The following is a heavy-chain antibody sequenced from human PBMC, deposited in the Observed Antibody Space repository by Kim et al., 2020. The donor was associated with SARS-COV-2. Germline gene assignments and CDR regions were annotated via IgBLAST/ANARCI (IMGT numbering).Heavy chain of an antibody. V-gene: IGHV4-34*01. CDR3: ARGLFTTSCSASHYCFL. Sequence: SETLSLTCAVYGASFTGYYWSWIRQPPGRGLEWIGEIYHSGSPNYNPSLKSRVTISVDTSKNQFSLKLTSVTAADTAVYYCARGLFTTSCSASHYCFLWG. D-gene: IGHD3-10*02. CDR2: IYHSGSP. J-gene: IGHJ2*01. CDR1: GASFTGYY.